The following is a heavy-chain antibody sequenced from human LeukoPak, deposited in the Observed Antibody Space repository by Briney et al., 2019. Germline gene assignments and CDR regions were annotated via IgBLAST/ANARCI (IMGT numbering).Heavy chain of an antibody. Sequence: SETLSLTCAVSGGSISSGGYSWSWIRQPPGKGLEWIGYIYHSGSTYYNPSLKSRVTISVDRSKNQFSLKLSSVTAADTAVYYCAGASPGYDSSGYLQGYYYMDVWGKGTTVTVSS. CDR2: IYHSGST. V-gene: IGHV4-30-2*01. D-gene: IGHD3-22*01. CDR1: GGSISSGGYS. CDR3: AGASPGYDSSGYLQGYYYMDV. J-gene: IGHJ6*03.